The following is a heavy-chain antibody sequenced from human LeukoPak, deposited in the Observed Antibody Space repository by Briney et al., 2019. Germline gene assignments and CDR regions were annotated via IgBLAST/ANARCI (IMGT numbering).Heavy chain of an antibody. CDR3: ARGRQWAAWPAFDI. V-gene: IGHV3-21*01. CDR2: ISSSSSYI. CDR1: GFTFSSYS. Sequence: GGSLRLSCAASGFTFSSYSMNWVRQAPGKRLEWVSSISSSSSYIYYADSVKGRFTISRDNAKNSLYLQMNSLRAEDTAVYYCARGRQWAAWPAFDIWGQGTMVTVSS. J-gene: IGHJ3*02. D-gene: IGHD1-26*01.